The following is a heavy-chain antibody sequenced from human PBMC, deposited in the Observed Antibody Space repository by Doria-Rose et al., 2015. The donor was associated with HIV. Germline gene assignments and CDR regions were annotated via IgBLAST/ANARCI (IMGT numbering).Heavy chain of an antibody. J-gene: IGHJ4*02. CDR3: ARIKSSRWYHKYYFDF. Sequence: QVTLKESGPVLVKPTETLTLTCTVSGVSLSSPGMGVSWIRQPPGKALEWLANIFSDDERSYKTSLQSRLSNSRGTSKSQVVLTMTDMDPVDTATYYCARIKSSRWYHKYYFDFWGQGALVIVSA. V-gene: IGHV2-26*01. CDR2: IFSDDER. D-gene: IGHD6-13*01. CDR1: GVSLSSPGMG.